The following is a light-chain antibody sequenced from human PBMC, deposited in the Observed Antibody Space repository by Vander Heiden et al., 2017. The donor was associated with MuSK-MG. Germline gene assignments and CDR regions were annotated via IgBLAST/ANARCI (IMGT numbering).Light chain of an antibody. Sequence: SSDLTQDPAVSVALGQTVRITCQGDGLRTYYATWYQQKPGQAPSLLIYRESDRPSGIPDRFSGSRSGITASLTITGAQAEDEADYYCSSRDSTDKRVIFGGGTKLTVL. CDR3: SSRDSTDKRVI. CDR2: RES. J-gene: IGLJ2*01. CDR1: GLRTYY. V-gene: IGLV3-19*01.